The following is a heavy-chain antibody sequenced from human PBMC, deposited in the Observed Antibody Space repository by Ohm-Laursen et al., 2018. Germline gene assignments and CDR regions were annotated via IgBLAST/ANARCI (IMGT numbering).Heavy chain of an antibody. V-gene: IGHV3-23*01. J-gene: IGHJ6*02. D-gene: IGHD1-26*01. CDR3: AKIAYSGSYYYGMDV. CDR2: ISDSGSTT. CDR1: GFTFSSYA. Sequence: SLRLSCTASGFTFSSYAMSWVRQAPGKGLEWVSTISDSGSTTYYADSVKGRFTISRDNSKNTLYLQMNSLRAEDTAVYYCAKIAYSGSYYYGMDVWGQGTTVTVSS.